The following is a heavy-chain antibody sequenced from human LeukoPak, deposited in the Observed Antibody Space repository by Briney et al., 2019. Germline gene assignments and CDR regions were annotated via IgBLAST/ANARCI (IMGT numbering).Heavy chain of an antibody. V-gene: IGHV3-48*03. Sequence: PGGSLRLSCAASGFTFSSYEMNWVRQAPGKGLEWVSYISSSGSTIYYADSVKGRFTISRDNSKNTLYLQMNSLRAEDTAVYYCAKDLSGTMISGFDPWGQGTLVTVSS. D-gene: IGHD3-22*01. CDR3: AKDLSGTMISGFDP. J-gene: IGHJ5*02. CDR1: GFTFSSYE. CDR2: ISSSGSTI.